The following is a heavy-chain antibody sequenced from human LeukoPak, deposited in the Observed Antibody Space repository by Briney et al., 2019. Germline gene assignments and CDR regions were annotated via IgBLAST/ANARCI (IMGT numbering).Heavy chain of an antibody. Sequence: GRSLRLSCAASGFTFNSNGLHWVRQAPGKGLEWVAVISPDGGEESYGDSVKGRFTISRDNSKNTLFLQMNSLRVEDTAVYYCANSRPGLEGGYKPTYWGQGTLVTVSS. J-gene: IGHJ4*02. CDR1: GFTFNSNG. CDR3: ANSRPGLEGGYKPTY. CDR2: ISPDGGEE. V-gene: IGHV3-30*18. D-gene: IGHD5-24*01.